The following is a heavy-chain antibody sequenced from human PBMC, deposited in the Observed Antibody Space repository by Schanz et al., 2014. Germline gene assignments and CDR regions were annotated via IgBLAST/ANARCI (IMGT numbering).Heavy chain of an antibody. V-gene: IGHV1-18*01. CDR2: INAHTGNT. J-gene: IGHJ3*02. CDR3: ARVHSATYHYNSPGAFDI. D-gene: IGHD3-10*01. CDR1: GGTFSSST. Sequence: QVQLVQSGAEVKKPGSSVKVSCKASGGTFSSSTLTWVRQAPGQGPELMGWINAHTGNTQYAQKFQGRVNMTRDTVTTTVHLELTRLRTDDTAIYYCARVHSATYHYNSPGAFDIWGQGTRVTVSS.